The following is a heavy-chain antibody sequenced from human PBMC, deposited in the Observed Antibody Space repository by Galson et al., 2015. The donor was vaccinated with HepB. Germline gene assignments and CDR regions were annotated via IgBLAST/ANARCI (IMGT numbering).Heavy chain of an antibody. CDR2: ISAYNGNT. Sequence: CKASGYTFTSYGISWVRQAPGQGLEWMGWISAYNGNTNYAQKLQGRVTMTTDTSTSTAYMELRSLRSDDTAVYYCARDYYDILTGYYIGYGMDVWGQGTTVTVSS. CDR1: GYTFTSYG. D-gene: IGHD3-9*01. V-gene: IGHV1-18*04. CDR3: ARDYYDILTGYYIGYGMDV. J-gene: IGHJ6*02.